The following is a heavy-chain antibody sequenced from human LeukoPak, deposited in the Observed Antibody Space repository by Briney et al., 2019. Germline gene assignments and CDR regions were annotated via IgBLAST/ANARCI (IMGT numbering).Heavy chain of an antibody. CDR2: ISDDGNNK. V-gene: IGHV3-30*04. D-gene: IGHD5-12*01. J-gene: IGHJ3*02. Sequence: GGSLRLSCAASGFTFSSYAMHWVRQAPGKELEWVAVISDDGNNKYYADSVKGRLTISRDNSKNTLYLQMNSLRGEDTAVYYCASVDDLDAFAMWGQGTMVTVSS. CDR3: ASVDDLDAFAM. CDR1: GFTFSSYA.